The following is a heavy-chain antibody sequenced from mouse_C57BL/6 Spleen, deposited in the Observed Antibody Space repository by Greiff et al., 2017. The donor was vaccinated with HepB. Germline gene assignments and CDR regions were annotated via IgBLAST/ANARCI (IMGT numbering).Heavy chain of an antibody. J-gene: IGHJ4*01. CDR3: ARWGITTRNYYAMDY. Sequence: VQLQQPGAELVRPGSSVKLSCKASGYTFTSYWMHWVKQRPIQGLEWIGNIDPSDSETHYNQKFKDKATLTVDKSSSTAYMQLSSLTSEDSAVYYCARWGITTRNYYAMDYWGQGTSVTVSS. CDR2: IDPSDSET. V-gene: IGHV1-52*01. CDR1: GYTFTSYW. D-gene: IGHD2-4*01.